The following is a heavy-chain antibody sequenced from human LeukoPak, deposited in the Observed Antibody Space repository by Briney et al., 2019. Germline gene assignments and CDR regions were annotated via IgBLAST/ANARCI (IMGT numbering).Heavy chain of an antibody. Sequence: MASETLSLTCTVSGGSISSSSYYWGWIRQPPGKGLEWIGSIYYSGSTYYNPSLKSRVTISVDMSKNQFSLKLSSVTAADTAVYYCARVGEWLAIYYYYYYMDVWGKGTTVTVSS. CDR3: ARVGEWLAIYYYYYYMDV. CDR1: GGSISSSSYY. J-gene: IGHJ6*03. D-gene: IGHD6-19*01. CDR2: IYYSGST. V-gene: IGHV4-39*07.